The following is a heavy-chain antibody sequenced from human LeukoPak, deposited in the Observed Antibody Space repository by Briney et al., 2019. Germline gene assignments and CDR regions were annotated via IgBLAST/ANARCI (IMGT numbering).Heavy chain of an antibody. CDR3: ARGIRCSSWYYLSDP. Sequence: GGSLRLSCAASGFPFSDYYMSWTPQAPGKGLEWVSYISSSGSTIYYADSVKGRFTNSRDNAKNSLYLQMNSLRAEDTAVYYCARGIRCSSWYYLSDPWGQGTLVTVSS. V-gene: IGHV3-11*01. J-gene: IGHJ5*02. CDR1: GFPFSDYY. D-gene: IGHD6-13*01. CDR2: ISSSGSTI.